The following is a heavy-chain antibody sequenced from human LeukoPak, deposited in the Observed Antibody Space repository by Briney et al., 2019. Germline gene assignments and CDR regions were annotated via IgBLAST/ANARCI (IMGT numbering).Heavy chain of an antibody. Sequence: PSETLSLTCTVSGGSISSYYWSWIRQPPGKGLEWIGYIYYSGSTNYNPSLKSRVTISVDTSKNQFSLKLSSVTAADTAVYYCARPYSSSIWDYYYYGMDVWGQGTTVTVSS. CDR3: ARPYSSSIWDYYYYGMDV. J-gene: IGHJ6*02. CDR1: GGSISSYY. D-gene: IGHD6-6*01. V-gene: IGHV4-59*08. CDR2: IYYSGST.